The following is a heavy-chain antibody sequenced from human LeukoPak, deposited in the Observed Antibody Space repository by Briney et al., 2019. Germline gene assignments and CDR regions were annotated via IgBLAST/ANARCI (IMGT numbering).Heavy chain of an antibody. CDR3: ARVWGWLVALFDY. Sequence: WGSLRLSCAASGFTFSSYAMHWVRQGPGKGLEWAAVISYDGSNKYYADSVKGRFTISRDNSKNTLYLQMNSLRAEDTAVYYCARVWGWLVALFDYWGQGTLVTVSS. D-gene: IGHD6-19*01. J-gene: IGHJ4*02. CDR2: ISYDGSNK. V-gene: IGHV3-30*04. CDR1: GFTFSSYA.